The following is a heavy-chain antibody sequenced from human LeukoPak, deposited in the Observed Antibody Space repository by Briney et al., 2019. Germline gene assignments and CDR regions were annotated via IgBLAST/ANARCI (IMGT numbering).Heavy chain of an antibody. D-gene: IGHD3-3*01. J-gene: IGHJ5*02. CDR3: ARDVGSYYDFCSGYYSYWFDP. CDR1: GGTFSSYA. Sequence: GSSVKVSCKASGGTFSSYAISWVRQAPGQGLEWMGRIIPIFGTANYAQKFQGRVTITTDESTSTAYMELSSLRSEDTAVYYCARDVGSYYDFCSGYYSYWFDPWGQGTLVTVSS. V-gene: IGHV1-69*05. CDR2: IIPIFGTA.